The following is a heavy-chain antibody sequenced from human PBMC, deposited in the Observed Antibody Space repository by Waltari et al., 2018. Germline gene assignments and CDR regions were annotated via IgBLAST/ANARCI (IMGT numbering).Heavy chain of an antibody. CDR1: GGTFSSYA. CDR3: ATKVRGYYDILTGYYSEYFQH. Sequence: QVQLVQSGAEVKQPGSSVKVSCKASGGTFSSYAISWVRQAPGQGLEWMGGIIPIFGTANYAQKFQGRVTITADESTSTAYMELSSLRSEDTAVYYCATKVRGYYDILTGYYSEYFQHWGQGTLVTVSS. J-gene: IGHJ1*01. D-gene: IGHD3-9*01. V-gene: IGHV1-69*01. CDR2: IIPIFGTA.